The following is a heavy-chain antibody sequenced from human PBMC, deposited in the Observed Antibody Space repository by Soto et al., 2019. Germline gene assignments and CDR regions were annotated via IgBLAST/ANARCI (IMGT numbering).Heavy chain of an antibody. D-gene: IGHD5-18*01. V-gene: IGHV3-73*02. J-gene: IGHJ4*02. CDR2: IQIKATSYAT. CDR1: GFTFSGSA. CDR3: TSNLNLDTGLDY. Sequence: EVQLVESGGGLVQPGGSLKLSCAASGFTFSGSAMHWVGQASGKGLEWVGRIQIKATSYATAYAASVKGRFTISRDDSKTTAYLQMNSLKTEDTAVYYCTSNLNLDTGLDYWGQGTLVTVSS.